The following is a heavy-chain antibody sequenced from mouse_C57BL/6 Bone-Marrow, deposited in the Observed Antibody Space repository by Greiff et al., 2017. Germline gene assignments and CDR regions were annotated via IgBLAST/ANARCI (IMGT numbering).Heavy chain of an antibody. CDR2: IYPGSGNT. CDR1: GYTFTDYY. Sequence: QVQLQQSGAELVSPGASVKLSCKASGYTFTDYYINWVKQRPGQGLEWIARIYPGSGNTYYNEKFKGKATLTAEKSSSTAYMQLSSLTSEDSAVYFCARVPYYGSTYFDYWGQGTTLTVSS. D-gene: IGHD1-1*01. V-gene: IGHV1-76*01. J-gene: IGHJ2*01. CDR3: ARVPYYGSTYFDY.